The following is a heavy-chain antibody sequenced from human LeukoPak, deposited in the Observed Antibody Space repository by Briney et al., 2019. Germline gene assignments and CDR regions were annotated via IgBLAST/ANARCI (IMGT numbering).Heavy chain of an antibody. CDR2: INPNGGST. CDR3: ARDPRLSSGYSTGILWYFDL. J-gene: IGHJ2*01. D-gene: IGHD3-22*01. V-gene: IGHV1-46*01. CDR1: GYTFTDYY. Sequence: GASVKVSCKASGYTFTDYYMHWERQAPGQGLEWMGIINPNGGSTSYAQKFQGRVTMTRDTSTSTVYMELSSLRSEDTAVYYCARDPRLSSGYSTGILWYFDLWGRGTLVTVSS.